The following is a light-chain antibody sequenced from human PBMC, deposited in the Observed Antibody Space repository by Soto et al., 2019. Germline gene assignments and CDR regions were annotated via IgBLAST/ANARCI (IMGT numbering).Light chain of an antibody. CDR1: QSVSSN. CDR3: QQYNKWPPFT. CDR2: GAS. V-gene: IGKV3-15*01. J-gene: IGKJ3*01. Sequence: EIVMTQSPATLSVSPGERATLSCRASQSVSSNLAWYQQKPGQAPRLLIYGASTRATGIPARFSGSGSGTEFTLTISSLQSEDFAVYYCQQYNKWPPFTFGPGTKVDL.